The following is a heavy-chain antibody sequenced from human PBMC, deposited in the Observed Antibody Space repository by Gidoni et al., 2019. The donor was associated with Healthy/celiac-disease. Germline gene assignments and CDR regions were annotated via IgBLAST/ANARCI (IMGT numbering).Heavy chain of an antibody. CDR2: SSSSSSYI. D-gene: IGHD3-9*01. CDR1: GFTFSTYS. CDR3: ARRLTGYPDY. J-gene: IGHJ4*02. Sequence: EVHLVESGGGLVKPGGSLRLSCAASGFTFSTYSMNWVRQAPGKGLEWVSSSSSSSSYIYYADSVQGRFTLSRDNAKNSLYLQMNSLRVEDTAVYYCARRLTGYPDYWGQGTLVTVSS. V-gene: IGHV3-21*01.